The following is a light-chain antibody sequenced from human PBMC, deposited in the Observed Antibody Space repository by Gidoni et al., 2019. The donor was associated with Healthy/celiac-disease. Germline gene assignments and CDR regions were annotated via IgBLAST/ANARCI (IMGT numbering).Light chain of an antibody. CDR2: DAS. CDR1: QSVSSY. CDR3: QQRSNSLT. J-gene: IGKJ4*01. Sequence: EIVLTQSPATLSLSPGERATLSCRASQSVSSYLAWYQQKPGQAPRLLIYDASSGSGTDFTLTISSLEPEDFAVYYCQQRSNSLTFXGXTKVEIK. V-gene: IGKV3-11*01.